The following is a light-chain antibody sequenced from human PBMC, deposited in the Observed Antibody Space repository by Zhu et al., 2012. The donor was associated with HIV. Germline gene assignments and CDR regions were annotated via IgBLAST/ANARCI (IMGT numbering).Light chain of an antibody. CDR1: QSISTW. Sequence: DIQMTQSPSTLSASIGDRVTITCRASQSISTWLAWYQQKPGKAPKLLIYKASNLEGGVPSRFSGSGSGTEYTLTIDSLQPDDFATYYCQQFSDYPWTFGQGTKVEIK. CDR3: QQFSDYPWT. CDR2: KAS. V-gene: IGKV1-5*03. J-gene: IGKJ1*01.